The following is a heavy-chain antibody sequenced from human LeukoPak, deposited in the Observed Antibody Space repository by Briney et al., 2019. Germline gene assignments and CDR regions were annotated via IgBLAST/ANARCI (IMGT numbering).Heavy chain of an antibody. CDR2: IYYSGST. CDR1: GGSISSSLYY. Sequence: SETLSLTCSVSGGSISSSLYYWGWIRQPPGKGLEWIGSIYYSGSTFYNPSLKSRLTISVDTSKNQFSLRLSSVTAADTAVYYCARHGHYDFWRELYYYCYYMDVWGKGTTVTVSS. CDR3: ARHGHYDFWRELYYYCYYMDV. D-gene: IGHD3-3*01. V-gene: IGHV4-39*01. J-gene: IGHJ6*03.